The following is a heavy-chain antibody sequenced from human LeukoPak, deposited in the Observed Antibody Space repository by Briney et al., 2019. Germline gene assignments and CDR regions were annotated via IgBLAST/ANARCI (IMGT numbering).Heavy chain of an antibody. D-gene: IGHD2-21*02. V-gene: IGHV1-46*01. Sequence: ASVKVSCKASGYTFTSYYMHWVRQAPGQGLEWMGIINPSGGSTSYAQKSQGRVTMTRDTSTSTVYMELSSLRSEDTAVYYCARGGGHIVVVTAIGFDYWGQGTLVTVSS. J-gene: IGHJ4*02. CDR3: ARGGGHIVVVTAIGFDY. CDR2: INPSGGST. CDR1: GYTFTSYY.